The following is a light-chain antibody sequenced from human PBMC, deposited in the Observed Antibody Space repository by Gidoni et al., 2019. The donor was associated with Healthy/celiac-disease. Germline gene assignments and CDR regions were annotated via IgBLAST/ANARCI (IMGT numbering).Light chain of an antibody. Sequence: DIQLTQSPSFLSASVGDRVTITCWASQGISSYLAWYQQKPGKAPKLLIYAASTLQSGVPSRFSGSGSGTEFTLTISSLQPEDFATDYCQQRNSYPCSFXQXTKLEIK. CDR1: QGISSY. J-gene: IGKJ2*04. CDR2: AAS. V-gene: IGKV1-9*01. CDR3: QQRNSYPCS.